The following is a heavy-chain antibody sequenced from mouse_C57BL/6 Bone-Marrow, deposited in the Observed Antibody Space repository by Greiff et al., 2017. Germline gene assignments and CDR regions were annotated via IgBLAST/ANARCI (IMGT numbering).Heavy chain of an antibody. CDR3: ARNYDYDVGYFEV. Sequence: EVKVVESGGGLVQSGRSLRLSCATSGFTFSDFYMEWVRQAPGKGLEWIAASRNKANDYTTEYSASVKGRFIVSRDTSQSILYLQMNALRAEDTAIYYCARNYDYDVGYFEVWGTGTTVTVSS. CDR1: GFTFSDFY. CDR2: SRNKANDYTT. V-gene: IGHV7-1*01. J-gene: IGHJ1*03. D-gene: IGHD2-4*01.